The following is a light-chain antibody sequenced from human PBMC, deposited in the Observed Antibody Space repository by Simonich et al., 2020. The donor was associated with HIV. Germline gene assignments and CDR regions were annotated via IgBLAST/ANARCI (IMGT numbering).Light chain of an antibody. CDR3: QQYYSTPPT. V-gene: IGKV4-1*01. Sequence: DIVMTQSPDSLAVSLGERATINCKSSQRVLYSSDNKNYLTWYQQKPGQPPKLLIYWASTRESGVPDRISGSGSGTDFTLTISSLQAEDVAVYYCQQYYSTPPTFGQGTKVEIK. J-gene: IGKJ1*01. CDR1: QRVLYSSDNKNY. CDR2: WAS.